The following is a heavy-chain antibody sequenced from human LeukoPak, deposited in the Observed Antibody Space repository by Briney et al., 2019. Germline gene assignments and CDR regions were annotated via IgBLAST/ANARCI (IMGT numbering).Heavy chain of an antibody. J-gene: IGHJ5*02. D-gene: IGHD1-26*01. CDR2: INHRGST. CDR3: ARKHPRTYVVGAVPRFWFDP. Sequence: SETLSLTCAVYGGSFSNYYWSWIRQPPGKGLEWIGEINHRGSTNYNPSLKSRLTISGDTSKNQFSLKMTSVTAADTAVYYCARKHPRTYVVGAVPRFWFDPWGQGALVTVSS. V-gene: IGHV4-34*01. CDR1: GGSFSNYY.